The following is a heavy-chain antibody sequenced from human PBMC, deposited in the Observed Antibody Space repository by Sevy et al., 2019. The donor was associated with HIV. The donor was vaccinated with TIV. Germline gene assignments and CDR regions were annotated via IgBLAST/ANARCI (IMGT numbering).Heavy chain of an antibody. J-gene: IGHJ4*03. CDR1: GFPFSSHD. CDR2: IGTTGDT. D-gene: IGHD3-22*01. Sequence: QLGGSLRLSCAASGFPFSSHDMHWVRQGTGRGLEWVSSIGTTGDTYQAGSVKGRFTISRDDAKNSLYLQMNSLRAGDTAVYYCARGFSVTASDSDSSPYYSSGAFGLWGQGTLVTVSS. V-gene: IGHV3-13*01. CDR3: ARGFSVTASDSDSSPYYSSGAFGL.